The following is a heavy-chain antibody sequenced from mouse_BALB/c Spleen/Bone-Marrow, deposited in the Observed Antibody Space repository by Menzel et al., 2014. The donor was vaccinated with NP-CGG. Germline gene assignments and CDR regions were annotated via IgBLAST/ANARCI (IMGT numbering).Heavy chain of an antibody. J-gene: IGHJ3*01. V-gene: IGHV1-69*02. CDR1: GYTFTSYW. D-gene: IGHD2-3*01. CDR2: TYPSDSYT. CDR3: TRDDGSFAY. Sequence: QVQLQQPGAELVRPGASVKLSCKASGYTFTSYWINWVKQRPGQGLEWIGNTYPSDSYTNYNQKFKDKATLTVDKSSSTAYMQLSSPTSEDSAVYYCTRDDGSFAYWGQGTLVTVSA.